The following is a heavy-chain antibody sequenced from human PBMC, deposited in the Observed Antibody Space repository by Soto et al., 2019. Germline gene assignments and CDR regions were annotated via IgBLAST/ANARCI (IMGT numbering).Heavy chain of an antibody. Sequence: SETLSLTCAVSGGSISSGGYSWSWIRQPPGKGLEWIGYIYHSGSTYYNPSLKSRVTISVDRSKNQFSLKLSSVTAADTAVYYCAGEVWMLVPGQIYYYYGMDVWGQGTTVTVSS. D-gene: IGHD3-16*01. CDR2: IYHSGST. J-gene: IGHJ6*02. CDR1: GGSISSGGYS. V-gene: IGHV4-30-2*01. CDR3: AGEVWMLVPGQIYYYYGMDV.